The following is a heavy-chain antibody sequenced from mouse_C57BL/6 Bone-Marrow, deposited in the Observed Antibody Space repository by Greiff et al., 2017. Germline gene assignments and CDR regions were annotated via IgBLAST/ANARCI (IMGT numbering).Heavy chain of an antibody. Sequence: VQLQQSGAELVRPGASVKLSCTASGFNIKAAYMHWVKQRPDQGLEWLGWIDPENGDTEYASKFQGKATITADTSSNTAYLQLSSLTSEDTAVYDCTYYSPFAYWGQGTLVTVSA. V-gene: IGHV14-4*01. CDR1: GFNIKAAY. CDR3: TYYSPFAY. D-gene: IGHD1-1*01. CDR2: IDPENGDT. J-gene: IGHJ3*01.